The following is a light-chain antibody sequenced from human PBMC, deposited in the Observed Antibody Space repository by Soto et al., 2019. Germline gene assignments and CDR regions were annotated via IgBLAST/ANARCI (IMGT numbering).Light chain of an antibody. CDR2: LNSDGSH. V-gene: IGLV4-69*01. CDR3: QTWGSGIVV. J-gene: IGLJ2*01. Sequence: QPVLTQSPSASASLGASPPPTCTPRRGHSNYAIAWHQQQSEKGPRYLMKLNSDGSHSKGDGIPDRFSGSSSGAERYLTISSLQSEDEADYYCQTWGSGIVVFGGGTKLTVL. CDR1: RGHSNYA.